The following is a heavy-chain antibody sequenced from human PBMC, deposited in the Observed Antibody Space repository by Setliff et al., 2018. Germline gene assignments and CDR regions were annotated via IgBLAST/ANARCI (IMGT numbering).Heavy chain of an antibody. CDR1: GGPISSSSYY. V-gene: IGHV4-39*01. D-gene: IGHD6-13*01. J-gene: IGHJ6*02. CDR2: IYYSGST. CDR3: ARAAGYSSSWYHYYYGMDV. Sequence: SETLSLTCTVSGGPISSSSYYWGWIRQPPGKGLEWIGSIYYSGSTYYNPSLKSRVTISVDTSKNQFSLKLSSVTAADTAVYYCARAAGYSSSWYHYYYGMDVWGQGTTVTVSS.